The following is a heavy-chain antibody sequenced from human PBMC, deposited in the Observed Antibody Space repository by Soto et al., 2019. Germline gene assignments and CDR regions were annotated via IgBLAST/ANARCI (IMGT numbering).Heavy chain of an antibody. Sequence: PGGSLRVSCAASGFTFSSYWMHWVRQAPGKGLVWISRLNGDGSSTSYADSVKGRFTISRDNAKNTLYLQMNSLRADDTAVYYCARDRGYSPDCWGQGTLVTVSS. CDR3: ARDRGYSPDC. V-gene: IGHV3-74*01. D-gene: IGHD5-18*01. J-gene: IGHJ4*02. CDR1: GFTFSSYW. CDR2: LNGDGSST.